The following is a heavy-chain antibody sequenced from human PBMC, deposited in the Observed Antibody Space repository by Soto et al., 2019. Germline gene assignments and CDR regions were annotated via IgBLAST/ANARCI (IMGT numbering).Heavy chain of an antibody. Sequence: EVQLLESGGGLVQPGGSLRLSCAASGFTFSSYAMNWVRQAPGKGLEWVSVISGSDGSTYYAESVKGRFTISRDNSKNPLNLQMNSLRAEDTAVYYCARRSSSWYFDYWGQGTLVTVSS. CDR1: GFTFSSYA. CDR3: ARRSSSWYFDY. CDR2: ISGSDGST. V-gene: IGHV3-23*01. J-gene: IGHJ4*02. D-gene: IGHD6-13*01.